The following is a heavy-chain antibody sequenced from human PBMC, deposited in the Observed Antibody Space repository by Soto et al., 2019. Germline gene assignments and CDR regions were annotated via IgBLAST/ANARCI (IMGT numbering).Heavy chain of an antibody. V-gene: IGHV3-23*01. CDR2: IYGGGGGET. J-gene: IGHJ5*02. D-gene: IGHD2-8*01. CDR1: GFPFSTYT. Sequence: GGSLRLSCAASGFPFSTYTMSWVRQAPGKGLEWVSGIYGGGGGETFYARSVRGRSTISRDNSNSEVYLQMTSLRVEDTGVYYCAKDRHPDGRWPSDRWGQGPLVTVSS. CDR3: AKDRHPDGRWPSDR.